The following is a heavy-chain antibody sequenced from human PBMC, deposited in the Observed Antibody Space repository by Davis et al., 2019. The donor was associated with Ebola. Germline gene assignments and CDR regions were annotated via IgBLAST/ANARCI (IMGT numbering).Heavy chain of an antibody. CDR3: AIVNPTWFPNGLDS. CDR2: ISGSGGST. V-gene: IGHV3-23*01. J-gene: IGHJ4*02. D-gene: IGHD3-10*01. Sequence: GGSLRLSCAASGFTFSDYYMSWVRQAPGKGLEWVSAISGSGGSTYYADSVKGRFTISRDNSKNTLYLQMNSLRAEDTAVYYCAIVNPTWFPNGLDSWGLGTLVTVSS. CDR1: GFTFSDYY.